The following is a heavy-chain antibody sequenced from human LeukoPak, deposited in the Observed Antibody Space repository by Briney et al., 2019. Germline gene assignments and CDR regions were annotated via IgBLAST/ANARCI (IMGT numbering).Heavy chain of an antibody. D-gene: IGHD3-22*01. Sequence: GGSLRLSCAASGFTFSSYAMSWVRQAPGKGLEWVALKSYDSHTTYYTDSVQGRFTISRDNSKNTLYLEMSSLRPEDTAIYYCARGEGYYYDIDGYLPLDKWGQGTLVTVSS. CDR3: ARGEGYYYDIDGYLPLDK. V-gene: IGHV3-30*04. CDR2: KSYDSHTT. J-gene: IGHJ4*02. CDR1: GFTFSSYA.